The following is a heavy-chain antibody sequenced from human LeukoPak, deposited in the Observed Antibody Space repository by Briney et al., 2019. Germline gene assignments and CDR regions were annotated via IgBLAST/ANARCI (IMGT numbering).Heavy chain of an antibody. CDR2: IYHSGST. CDR1: GYSISSGYY. Sequence: SETLSLTCVVSGYSISSGYYWGWIRQPPGKGLEWLGSIYHSGSTYYNPSLKSRVTISVDTSKNQFSLKLSSVTAADTAVYYCGRYRYPPLNYYFEYWGQGTLVTVSS. CDR3: GRYRYPPLNYYFEY. D-gene: IGHD1-26*01. V-gene: IGHV4-38-2*01. J-gene: IGHJ4*02.